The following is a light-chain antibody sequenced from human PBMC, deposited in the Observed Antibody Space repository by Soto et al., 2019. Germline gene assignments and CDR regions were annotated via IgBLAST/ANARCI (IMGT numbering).Light chain of an antibody. CDR3: SSYAGSNNFGV. V-gene: IGLV2-14*01. Sequence: QSALTQPASVSGSPGQSITISCTGTDSDVGGYNYVSWYQQHPGKAPKLIIYGVTNRPSGVSNRFSGSKSGNTASLTISGLQAEDEADYYCSSYAGSNNFGVFGTGTKLTVL. J-gene: IGLJ1*01. CDR1: DSDVGGYNY. CDR2: GVT.